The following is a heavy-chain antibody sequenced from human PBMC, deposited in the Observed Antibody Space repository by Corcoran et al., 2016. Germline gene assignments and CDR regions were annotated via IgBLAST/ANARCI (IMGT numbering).Heavy chain of an antibody. CDR3: ASRAFGSSESIDNWYFDL. CDR1: GGTFSSYA. J-gene: IGHJ2*01. CDR2: IIPIFGTA. V-gene: IGHV1-69*06. Sequence: QVQLVQSGAEVKKPGSSVKVSCKASGGTFSSYAISWVRQAPGQGLEWMGGIIPIFGTANYAQKFQGRVTITADKSTSTAYMELSSLRSEDTAVYYCASRAFGSSESIDNWYFDLWGRGTLVTVSS. D-gene: IGHD6-6*01.